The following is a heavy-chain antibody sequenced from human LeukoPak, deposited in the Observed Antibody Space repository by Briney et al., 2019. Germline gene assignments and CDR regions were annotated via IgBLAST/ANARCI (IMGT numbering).Heavy chain of an antibody. CDR3: AKDIRPYSGYDHDAFDI. CDR2: ISWNSGSI. V-gene: IGHV3-9*01. Sequence: GGSLRLSCAASGFTFSSYAMHWVRQAPGKGLEWVSGISWNSGSIGYADSVKGRFTISRDNAKNSLYLQMNSLRAEDTALYYCAKDIRPYSGYDHDAFDIWGQGTMVTVSS. CDR1: GFTFSSYA. D-gene: IGHD5-12*01. J-gene: IGHJ3*02.